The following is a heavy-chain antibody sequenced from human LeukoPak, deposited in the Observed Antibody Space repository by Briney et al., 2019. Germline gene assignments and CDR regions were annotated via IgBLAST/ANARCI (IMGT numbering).Heavy chain of an antibody. CDR3: ARDRNFYFDY. J-gene: IGHJ4*02. CDR1: GFTFSTYA. CDR2: ISHDVSSK. V-gene: IGHV3-30-3*01. Sequence: PGRSLRLSCAASGFTFSTYAIHWVRQAPGKGLEWVAVISHDVSSKHYAESVKGRFTISRDNSKNTVYLQMSSLRAEDTAVYYCARDRNFYFDYWGQGTLVTVSS.